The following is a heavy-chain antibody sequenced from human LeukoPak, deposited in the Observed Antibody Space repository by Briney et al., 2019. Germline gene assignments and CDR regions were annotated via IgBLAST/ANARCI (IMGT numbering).Heavy chain of an antibody. V-gene: IGHV1-2*02. Sequence: ASVKVSCTASGYTFTGYYVHWVRQAPGQGLEWMGWINPNSGGTNYAQKFQGRVTMTRDASISTAYMELSRLRSDDTAVYYCARDAVLRYFDWSRFDPWGQGTLVTVSS. CDR3: ARDAVLRYFDWSRFDP. D-gene: IGHD3-9*01. CDR2: INPNSGGT. CDR1: GYTFTGYY. J-gene: IGHJ5*02.